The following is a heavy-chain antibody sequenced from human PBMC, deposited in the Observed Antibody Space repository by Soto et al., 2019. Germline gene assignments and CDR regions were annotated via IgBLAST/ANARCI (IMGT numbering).Heavy chain of an antibody. CDR1: GFSLSTNGVG. CDR3: AHSPRITMYDY. Sequence: QITLKESGPTLVKPTQTLTLTCTFSGFSLSTNGVGVGWIRQPPGKALEWLALIYWDDDKRYSPSLKSRLTITKDTSKNRVVLTMTNMDPVDTATYDCAHSPRITMYDYWGQGTLVTVSS. D-gene: IGHD3-10*02. CDR2: IYWDDDK. V-gene: IGHV2-5*02. J-gene: IGHJ4*02.